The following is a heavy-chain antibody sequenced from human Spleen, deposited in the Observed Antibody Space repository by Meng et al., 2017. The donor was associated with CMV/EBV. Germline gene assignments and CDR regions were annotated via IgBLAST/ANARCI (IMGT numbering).Heavy chain of an antibody. J-gene: IGHJ4*02. Sequence: TLKASCPTLVKPTQTLTLTCTFSGFSLSTIGVGVGWIRQPPGKALEWLALIYWDDDKRYSPSLKSRLTITKDTSKHQVVLTMTNMDPVDTATYYCAPYEVELGYFDYWGQGTLVTVSS. CDR2: IYWDDDK. CDR3: APYEVELGYFDY. D-gene: IGHD1-26*01. CDR1: GFSLSTIGVG. V-gene: IGHV2-5*02.